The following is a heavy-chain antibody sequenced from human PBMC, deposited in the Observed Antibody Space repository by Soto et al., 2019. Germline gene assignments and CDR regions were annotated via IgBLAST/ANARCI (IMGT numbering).Heavy chain of an antibody. J-gene: IGHJ4*02. Sequence: QVQLVESGGSLVKPGGSLRLSCAASGFTFSEYFMTWIRQAPGKGLEWVSDISISSMYVNYADSVKGRFTISRDNAKNSLYLQMNSLRAEDTAVYYCARLSGGIAAAELDFWGQGTLVTVSS. CDR1: GFTFSEYF. V-gene: IGHV3-11*05. D-gene: IGHD6-13*01. CDR3: ARLSGGIAAAELDF. CDR2: ISISSMYV.